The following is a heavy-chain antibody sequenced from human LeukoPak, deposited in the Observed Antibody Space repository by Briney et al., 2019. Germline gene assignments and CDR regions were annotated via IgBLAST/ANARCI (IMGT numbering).Heavy chain of an antibody. CDR2: IYYSGST. V-gene: IGHV4-39*07. Sequence: SETLSLTCTVSGGSISSSSYYWGWIRQPPGKGLEWIGSIYYSGSTYYNPSLKSRVTMSVDTSKNQFSLKLSSVTAADTAVYYCARGPRWLQNLDYFDYWGQGTLVTVSS. CDR3: ARGPRWLQNLDYFDY. J-gene: IGHJ4*02. CDR1: GGSISSSSYY. D-gene: IGHD5-24*01.